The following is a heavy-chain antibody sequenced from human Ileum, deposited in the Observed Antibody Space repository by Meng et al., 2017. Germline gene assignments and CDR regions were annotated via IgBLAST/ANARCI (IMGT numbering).Heavy chain of an antibody. CDR2: IYYRGST. Sequence: QLQLQESGPGLVKPSETLSLTCTVSGGPISSSSYYWGWISQPPGKGLEWIGSIYYRGSTYYNPSIKSRVTISVDTSKNQFSLKLSSVTAADTAVYYCAQPRITMTLGGFRTGWFDPWGQGTLVTVSS. V-gene: IGHV4-39*01. CDR3: AQPRITMTLGGFRTGWFDP. CDR1: GGPISSSSYY. D-gene: IGHD3-22*01. J-gene: IGHJ5*02.